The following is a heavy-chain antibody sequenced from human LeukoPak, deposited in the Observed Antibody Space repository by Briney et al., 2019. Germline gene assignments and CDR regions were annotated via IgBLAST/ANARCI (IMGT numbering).Heavy chain of an antibody. Sequence: SETLSLTCTVSGGSISSYSWSWIRQPAGKGLEWTGRIYTSGSTNYNPSLKSRVTMSVDTSKNQFSLKLSSVTAADTAVYYCARWIGLTGYRSYWYFDLWGRGTLVTVSS. CDR2: IYTSGST. J-gene: IGHJ2*01. V-gene: IGHV4-4*07. CDR3: ARWIGLTGYRSYWYFDL. D-gene: IGHD3-9*01. CDR1: GGSISSYS.